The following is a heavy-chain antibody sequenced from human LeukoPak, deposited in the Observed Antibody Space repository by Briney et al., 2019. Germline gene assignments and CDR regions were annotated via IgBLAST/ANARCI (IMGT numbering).Heavy chain of an antibody. CDR1: GGSFSGYY. CDR2: INHSGST. Sequence: SETLSLTCAVYGGSFSGYYWSWIRQPPGKGLEWIGEINHSGSTNYNPSLKSRVTISVDTSKNQFSLKLSSVTAADTAVYYCARGLMTTVTSWFDPWGQGTLVTVSS. J-gene: IGHJ5*02. V-gene: IGHV4-34*01. D-gene: IGHD4-17*01. CDR3: ARGLMTTVTSWFDP.